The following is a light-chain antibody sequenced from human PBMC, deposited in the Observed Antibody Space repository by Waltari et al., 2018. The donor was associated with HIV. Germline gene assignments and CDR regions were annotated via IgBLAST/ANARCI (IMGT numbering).Light chain of an antibody. CDR3: TSFTSSSAWV. CDR2: EVT. J-gene: IGLJ3*02. CDR1: RSDVGGYNY. Sequence: QSALTQPPSASGSPGQSVTISCTGTRSDVGGYNYVSWYQQHPGKAPKLMIYEVTKRPSGVPDRFSGSRSGNTASLTISGLQAEDEADYYCTSFTSSSAWVFGGGTMLTVL. V-gene: IGLV2-8*01.